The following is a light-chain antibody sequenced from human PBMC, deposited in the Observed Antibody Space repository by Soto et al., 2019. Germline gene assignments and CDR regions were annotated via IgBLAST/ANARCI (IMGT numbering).Light chain of an antibody. V-gene: IGKV3-15*01. Sequence: ATISITQEERVTISLRASQSISDTLAWYQEKTGKPPRLLIHGAYTRATGLPARLSGSRYGKDFTLNIRSLQAEDCTVYYCQQYNNWPWTFGQGAKV. CDR1: QSISDT. J-gene: IGKJ1*01. CDR2: GAY. CDR3: QQYNNWPWT.